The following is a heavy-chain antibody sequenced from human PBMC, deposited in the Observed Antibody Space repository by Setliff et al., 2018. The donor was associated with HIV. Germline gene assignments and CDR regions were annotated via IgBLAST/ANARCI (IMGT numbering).Heavy chain of an antibody. V-gene: IGHV3-48*01. J-gene: IGHJ3*02. D-gene: IGHD3-10*02. CDR3: ARDTMWAFDI. CDR2: IGGRFDT. CDR1: GFTFSDYS. Sequence: PGGSLRLSCAASGFTFSDYSMNWVRRAPGKGLEWVSFIGGRFDTYYADSVKGRFTISRDNAKKSLYLQMNSLRADDTAVYYCARDTMWAFDIWGQGTLVTVSS.